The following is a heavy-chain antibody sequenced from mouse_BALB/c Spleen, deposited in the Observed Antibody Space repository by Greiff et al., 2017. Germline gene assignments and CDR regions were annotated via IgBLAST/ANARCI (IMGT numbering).Heavy chain of an antibody. CDR2: ISYSGST. V-gene: IGHV3-2*02. D-gene: IGHD1-1*01. CDR3: ARRITTVVGGYFDY. CDR1: GYSITSDYA. J-gene: IGHJ2*01. Sequence: EVQLQQSGPGLVKPSQSLSLTCTVTGYSITSDYAWNWIRQFPGNKLEWMGYISYSGSTSYNPSLKSRISITRDTSKNQFFLQLNSVTTEDTATYYCARRITTVVGGYFDYWGQGTTLTVSS.